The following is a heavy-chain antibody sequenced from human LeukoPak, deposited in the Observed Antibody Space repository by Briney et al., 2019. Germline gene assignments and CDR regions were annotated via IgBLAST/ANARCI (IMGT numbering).Heavy chain of an antibody. CDR1: GYRFTNYW. D-gene: IGHD3-10*01. CDR2: IYPGDSDT. Sequence: GESLKISCQTYGYRFTNYWIGWVRQMPGKGLEGVGIIYPGDSDTRYNPSFQDQVTISANKSISTAHLQWSSLKASDTAMYYCARQRFTMRAYAGNWFDPWGQGTLVTVSS. J-gene: IGHJ5*02. V-gene: IGHV5-51*01. CDR3: ARQRFTMRAYAGNWFDP.